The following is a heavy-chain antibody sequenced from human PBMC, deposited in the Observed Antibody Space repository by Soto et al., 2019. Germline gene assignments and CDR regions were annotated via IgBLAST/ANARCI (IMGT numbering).Heavy chain of an antibody. CDR1: GGSISSYY. CDR2: IYYSGST. Sequence: SLTCTVSGGSISSYYWSWIRQPPGKGLEWIGYIYYSGSTNYNPSLKSRVTISVDTSKNQFSLKLSSVTAADTAVYYCARGSPYSNPFFKSKVVDNWFDPWGQGTLVTVSS. V-gene: IGHV4-59*01. CDR3: ARGSPYSNPFFKSKVVDNWFDP. D-gene: IGHD6-13*01. J-gene: IGHJ5*02.